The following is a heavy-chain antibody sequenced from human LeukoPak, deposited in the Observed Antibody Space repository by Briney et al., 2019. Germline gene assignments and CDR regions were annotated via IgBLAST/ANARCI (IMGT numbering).Heavy chain of an antibody. CDR3: AKDITMIRSHAFDI. CDR1: GLTFSDSW. Sequence: GGSLRLSCAASGLTFSDSWMNWVRQAPGKGLEWVANIKQDGSEKNYVDSVKGRFTISRDNAKNSLYLQMNSLRAEDMALYYCAKDITMIRSHAFDIWGQGTMVTVSS. CDR2: IKQDGSEK. V-gene: IGHV3-7*03. D-gene: IGHD3-22*01. J-gene: IGHJ3*02.